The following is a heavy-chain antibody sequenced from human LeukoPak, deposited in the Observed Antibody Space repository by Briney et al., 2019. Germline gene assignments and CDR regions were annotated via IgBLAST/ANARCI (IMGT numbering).Heavy chain of an antibody. V-gene: IGHV3-64D*06. CDR1: GFTFSHYA. D-gene: IGHD3-10*01. Sequence: GGSPRLSCSASGFTFSHYAMHWVRHAPGKALEYVSAIGTTGGSTYYADSVKGRFTISRGNSKNTLYLQMSSLRAEDTAVYYCVNTHGSGSYNNWGQGTLVTVSS. J-gene: IGHJ4*02. CDR2: IGTTGGST. CDR3: VNTHGSGSYNN.